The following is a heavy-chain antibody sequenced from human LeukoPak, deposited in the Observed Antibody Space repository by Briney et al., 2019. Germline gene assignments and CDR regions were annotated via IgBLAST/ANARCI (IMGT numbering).Heavy chain of an antibody. CDR1: GGSFRGYY. J-gene: IGHJ4*02. V-gene: IGHV4-34*01. CDR2: INHSGST. D-gene: IGHD2-2*02. CDR3: ARGRKGDCSSTSCYMLGY. Sequence: SETLSLTCAVYGGSFRGYYWSSIRQPPGKGLEWIGEINHSGSTNYNPSLKSRVTISVESSKNQFSLKLSSVTAADTAVYYCARGRKGDCSSTSCYMLGYWGQGTLVTLSS.